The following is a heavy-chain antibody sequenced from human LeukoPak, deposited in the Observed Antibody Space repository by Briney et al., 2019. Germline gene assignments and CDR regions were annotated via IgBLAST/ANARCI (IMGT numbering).Heavy chain of an antibody. CDR3: ARAAVSYYYDSSSQRGAFDI. V-gene: IGHV4-38-2*02. CDR2: IYHSGST. Sequence: PSETLSLTCTVSGYSISSGYYWGWIRQPPGKGLEWIGSIYHSGSTYYNPSLKSRVTISVDTSKNQFSLKLSSVTAADTAVYYCARAAVSYYYDSSSQRGAFDIWGQGTMVTVSS. D-gene: IGHD3-22*01. J-gene: IGHJ3*02. CDR1: GYSISSGYY.